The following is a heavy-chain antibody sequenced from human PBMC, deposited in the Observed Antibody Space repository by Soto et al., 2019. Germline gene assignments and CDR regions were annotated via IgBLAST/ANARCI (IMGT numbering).Heavy chain of an antibody. V-gene: IGHV3-23*01. CDR1: GFTFSSYA. CDR2: ISGSGGST. CDR3: ARDRVRGIENYYYYYGMDV. J-gene: IGHJ6*02. Sequence: GGSLRLSCAASGFTFSSYAMSWVRQAPGKGLEWVSAISGSGGSTYYADSVKGRFTISRDNSKNTLYLQMNSLRAEDTAVYYCARDRVRGIENYYYYYGMDVWGQGTTVTVSS. D-gene: IGHD3-10*01.